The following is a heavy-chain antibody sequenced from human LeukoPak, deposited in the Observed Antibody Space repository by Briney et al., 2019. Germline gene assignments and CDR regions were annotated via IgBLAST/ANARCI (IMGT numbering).Heavy chain of an antibody. Sequence: GGTLRLSCAASGFTFSTYSMTWVRQAPGKGLEWVSIVSGGVGTRYYADSVKGRFTISRDNSKKTLYLQMNSLRAEDTAVYYCAKGQITRSDRFDYWGQGTLVTVSS. D-gene: IGHD3-16*01. CDR2: VSGGVGTR. CDR1: GFTFSTYS. V-gene: IGHV3-23*01. CDR3: AKGQITRSDRFDY. J-gene: IGHJ4*02.